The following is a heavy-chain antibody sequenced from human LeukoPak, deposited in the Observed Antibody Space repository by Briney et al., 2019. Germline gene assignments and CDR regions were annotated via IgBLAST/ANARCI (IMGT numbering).Heavy chain of an antibody. V-gene: IGHV1-2*02. J-gene: IGHJ4*02. CDR2: IYPNNGGT. Sequence: ASVKASCKASGYTFTGYYMHWVRQAPGQELEWMGWIYPNNGGTNYAQNFQGRVTMTRDTSMSTAYMELSSLRSDDTAVYYCASFGGSPNLDYGARGPLVPAPS. CDR1: GYTFTGYY. D-gene: IGHD3-16*01. CDR3: ASFGGSPNLDY.